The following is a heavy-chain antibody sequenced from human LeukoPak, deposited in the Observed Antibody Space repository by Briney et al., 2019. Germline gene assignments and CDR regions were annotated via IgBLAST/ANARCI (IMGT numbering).Heavy chain of an antibody. CDR1: GYIFIGFY. V-gene: IGHV1-2*02. CDR3: ARNGQLLSGGNWFDP. D-gene: IGHD2-2*01. Sequence: ASVKVSCKASGYIFIGFYMHWVRQAPGQGPEWMGWINPNNGDTKYAQKFHDRVTMTRDTSLTTAYMELTRLTSDDTAFYYCARNGQLLSGGNWFDPWGQGALVTVSS. CDR2: INPNNGDT. J-gene: IGHJ5*02.